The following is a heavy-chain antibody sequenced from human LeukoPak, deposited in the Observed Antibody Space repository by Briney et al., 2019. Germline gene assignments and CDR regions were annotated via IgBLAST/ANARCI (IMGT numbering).Heavy chain of an antibody. V-gene: IGHV4-34*01. CDR1: GGSFSGYY. J-gene: IGHJ4*02. D-gene: IGHD4-11*01. Sequence: SETLSLTCAVSGGSFSGYYWTWIRQPPGKGLEWIGEISHSGSTNYNPSPKSRVTISVDTSKNQFSLTLSSVTAADTAVYYCSRWQSNLYYFDFWGEGTLVTVSS. CDR2: ISHSGST. CDR3: SRWQSNLYYFDF.